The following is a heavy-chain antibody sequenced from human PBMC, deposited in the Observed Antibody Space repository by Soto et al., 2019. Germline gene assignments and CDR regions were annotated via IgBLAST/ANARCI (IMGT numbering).Heavy chain of an antibody. V-gene: IGHV3-23*01. CDR2: ISGSGGST. J-gene: IGHJ4*02. CDR1: GFTFSSYA. CDR3: AKGPRITIFGVVTPFDY. D-gene: IGHD3-3*01. Sequence: GGSLRLSCAASGFTFSSYAMSWVRQAPGKGLEWVSAISGSGGSTYYADSVKGRFTISRDNSKNTLYLQMNSLRAEDTAVYYCAKGPRITIFGVVTPFDYWGQGTLVTVSS.